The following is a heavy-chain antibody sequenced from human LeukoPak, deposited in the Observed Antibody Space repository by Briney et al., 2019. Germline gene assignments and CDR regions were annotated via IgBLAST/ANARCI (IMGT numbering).Heavy chain of an antibody. CDR3: ARDHCTRTSCYEDYYYGMDV. V-gene: IGHV1-2*02. Sequence: ASVKVSCKASGYTLTGYYMHWVRQAPGQGLEWMGWINPNSGGTNYAQKFQGRVTMTRDTSLNTAYMELSRLRSDDTAVYYCARDHCTRTSCYEDYYYGMDVWGQGTTVTVSS. D-gene: IGHD2-2*01. CDR2: INPNSGGT. CDR1: GYTLTGYY. J-gene: IGHJ6*02.